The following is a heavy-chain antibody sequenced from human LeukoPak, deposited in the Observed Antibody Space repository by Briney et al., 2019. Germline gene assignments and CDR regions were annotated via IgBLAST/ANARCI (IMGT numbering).Heavy chain of an antibody. J-gene: IGHJ4*02. V-gene: IGHV3-11*01. CDR1: GFTFSDYY. Sequence: GGSLRLSCAASGFTFSDYYMSWIRQAPGKGLEWVSYISSSGSTIYYADSVKGRFTISRDNAKNSLYLQMNSLRAEDTAVYYCARDPSSTVTPFNIDYRGQGTLVTVSS. D-gene: IGHD4-17*01. CDR3: ARDPSSTVTPFNIDY. CDR2: ISSSGSTI.